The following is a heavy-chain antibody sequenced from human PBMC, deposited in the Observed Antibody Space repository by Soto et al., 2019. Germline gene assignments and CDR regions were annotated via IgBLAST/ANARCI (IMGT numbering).Heavy chain of an antibody. Sequence: QVQLVQSGAEEKKPGASVTVSCKASGYTFTSYAMHWVRQAPGQRLEWMGWINAGNGNTQYSQKFQGRVTITRDTXXXXXXXXXXXXXXXXXXXXXXARSIVXVTALDYWGQGTLVTVSS. CDR2: INAGNGNT. V-gene: IGHV1-3*05. CDR1: GYTFTSYA. J-gene: IGHJ4*02. D-gene: IGHD2-21*02. CDR3: ARSIVXVTALDY.